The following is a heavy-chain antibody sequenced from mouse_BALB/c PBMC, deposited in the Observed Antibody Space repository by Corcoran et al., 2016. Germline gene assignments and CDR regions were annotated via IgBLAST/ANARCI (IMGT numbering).Heavy chain of an antibody. CDR1: GYTFTSYD. CDR3: ARGSSGYLYYYAMDY. CDR2: INPYNDGT. D-gene: IGHD3-1*01. V-gene: IGHV1S136*01. J-gene: IGHJ4*01. Sequence: EVQLQQSGPELVKPGASVKMSCKASGYTFTSYDMHWVKQKPGQGLEWIGYINPYNDGTKYNEKFKGKATLTSDKSSSTAYMELSSLTSEDSAVYYCARGSSGYLYYYAMDYWGQGTSVTVSS.